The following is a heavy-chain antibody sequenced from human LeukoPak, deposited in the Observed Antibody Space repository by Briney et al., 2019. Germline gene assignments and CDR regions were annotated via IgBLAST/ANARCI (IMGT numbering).Heavy chain of an antibody. Sequence: PSETLSLTCAVSGYSISSGYYWGWIRQPPGKGLEWIGSIYHSGSTYYNPSLKSRVTISVDTSKNQFSLKLSSVTAADTAVYYCARLAGSYSNNWGQGTLVTVSP. J-gene: IGHJ4*02. V-gene: IGHV4-38-2*01. CDR1: GYSISSGYY. CDR3: ARLAGSYSNN. D-gene: IGHD6-13*01. CDR2: IYHSGST.